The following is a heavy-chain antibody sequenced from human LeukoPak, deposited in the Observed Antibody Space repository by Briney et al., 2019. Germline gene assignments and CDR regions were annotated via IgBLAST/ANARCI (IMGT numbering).Heavy chain of an antibody. CDR1: GGSISSSSYY. J-gene: IGHJ5*02. Sequence: SETLSLTCTVSGGSISSSSYYWGWIRQPPGKGLEWIGYIYYSGSTNYNPSLKSRVTISVDTSKNQFSLKLSSVTAADTAVYYCARARFWSGYYTPNWFDPWGQGTLVTVSS. D-gene: IGHD3-3*01. V-gene: IGHV4-61*05. CDR3: ARARFWSGYYTPNWFDP. CDR2: IYYSGST.